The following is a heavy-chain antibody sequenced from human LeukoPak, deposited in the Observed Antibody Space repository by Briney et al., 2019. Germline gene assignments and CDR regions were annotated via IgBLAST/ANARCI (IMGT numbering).Heavy chain of an antibody. CDR1: GGSISSYY. V-gene: IGHV4-59*01. CDR2: IYYSGST. CDR3: ARSGRYCSSTSCSYYYYYYMDV. D-gene: IGHD2-2*01. J-gene: IGHJ6*03. Sequence: SETLSLTCTVSGGSISSYYWSWIRQPPGKGLEWIGHIYYSGSTNYNPSLKSRVTISVDTSKNQFSLKLSSVTAADTAVYYCARSGRYCSSTSCSYYYYYYMDVWGKGTTVTVSS.